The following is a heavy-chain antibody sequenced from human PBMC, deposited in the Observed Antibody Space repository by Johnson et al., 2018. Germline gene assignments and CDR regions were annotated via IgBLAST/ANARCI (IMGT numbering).Heavy chain of an antibody. CDR3: ARDQGNSGLYGDS. J-gene: IGHJ4*02. CDR2: INVGNGNT. Sequence: QVQLVQSGAEVKKPGASVKVSCEASGYTFINYAMHWVRQAPGQRLEWMGWINVGNGNTIYSQKFQGRVAITRDTSASTVYMELSSLRSEDTAVYYCARDQGNSGLYGDSWGQGTQVTVSS. V-gene: IGHV1-3*01. D-gene: IGHD3-16*01. CDR1: GYTFINYA.